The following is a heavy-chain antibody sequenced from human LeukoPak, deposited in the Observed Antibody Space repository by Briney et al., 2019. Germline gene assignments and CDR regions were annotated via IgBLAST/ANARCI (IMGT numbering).Heavy chain of an antibody. CDR3: ARLGYGDYLVDY. CDR1: SGSISHSTYY. CDR2: FYYSVST. V-gene: IGHV4-39*01. J-gene: IGHJ4*02. D-gene: IGHD4-17*01. Sequence: SDPLSLTCTVSSGSISHSTYYWGWIRQPRGKGLEWIGSFYYSVSTYYSPSLKSRVTISVDTSKNQFSLKLSSVTAADTAVYYCARLGYGDYLVDYWGQGTLVTVSS.